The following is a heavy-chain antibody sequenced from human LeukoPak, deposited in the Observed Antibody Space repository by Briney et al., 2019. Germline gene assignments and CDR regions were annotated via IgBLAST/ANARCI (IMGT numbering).Heavy chain of an antibody. CDR2: ISGSGGST. Sequence: GGSLRLSCAASGFTFSSYAMRWVRRAPGKGLEGVSAISGSGGSTYYADSVKGRFTISRDNSKNTLYLQMNSLRAEDTAVYYCAKCHLNWGRGFIDYWGQGTLVTVSS. J-gene: IGHJ4*02. D-gene: IGHD7-27*01. V-gene: IGHV3-23*01. CDR3: AKCHLNWGRGFIDY. CDR1: GFTFSSYA.